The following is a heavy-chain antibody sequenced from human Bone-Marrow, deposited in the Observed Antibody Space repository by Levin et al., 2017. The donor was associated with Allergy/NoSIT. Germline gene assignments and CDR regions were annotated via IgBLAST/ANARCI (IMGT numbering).Heavy chain of an antibody. D-gene: IGHD4-17*01. J-gene: IGHJ6*02. CDR3: AREIDYGDYYRHYYYGMDV. Sequence: SVKVSCKASGGTFSSYAISWVRQAPGQGLEWMGGIIPIFGTANYAQKFQGRVTITADESTSTAYMELSSLRSEDTAVYYCAREIDYGDYYRHYYYGMDVWGQGTTVTVSS. CDR1: GGTFSSYA. CDR2: IIPIFGTA. V-gene: IGHV1-69*13.